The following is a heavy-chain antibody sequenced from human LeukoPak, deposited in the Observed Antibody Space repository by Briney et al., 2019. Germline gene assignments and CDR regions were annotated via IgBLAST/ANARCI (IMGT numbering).Heavy chain of an antibody. Sequence: ASVKVSCKASGYTFTGYYMHWVRQAPGQGLEWMGWINPNSGGTNYAQKFQGWVTMTRDTSISTAYMELSRLRSDDTAVYYCAREALGGYSGYLRRAGCSGGSCYSKGEGMDVWGQGTTVTVSS. CDR3: AREALGGYSGYLRRAGCSGGSCYSKGEGMDV. CDR2: INPNSGGT. D-gene: IGHD2-15*01. J-gene: IGHJ6*02. V-gene: IGHV1-2*04. CDR1: GYTFTGYY.